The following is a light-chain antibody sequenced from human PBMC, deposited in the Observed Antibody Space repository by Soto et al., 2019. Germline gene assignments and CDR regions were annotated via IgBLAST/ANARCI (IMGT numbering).Light chain of an antibody. V-gene: IGKV3-20*01. Sequence: EIVLTQSPATLSVSPGERVTLSCRASQTVSGDLAWYHHKPGQAPRLLIYDASKRATGIPTRFSGSGSGTDFTLTISRLEPEDFAVYYCQQYGSSSWTFGQGTKVDIK. CDR1: QTVSGD. J-gene: IGKJ1*01. CDR2: DAS. CDR3: QQYGSSSWT.